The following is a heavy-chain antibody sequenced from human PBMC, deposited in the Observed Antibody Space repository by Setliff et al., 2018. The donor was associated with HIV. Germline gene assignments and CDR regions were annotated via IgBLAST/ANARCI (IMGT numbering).Heavy chain of an antibody. CDR1: GYSFSNYF. D-gene: IGHD1-1*01. J-gene: IGHJ4*02. Sequence: ASVKVSCKTSGYSFSNYFIRWVRQAPGQGLEWMGMIKPGTPNIAQKFLRRVTMTGDTSTSTVYMELSSLRSEDTAVYYCARGPTGPTGEDYWGQGTLVTVSS. V-gene: IGHV1-46*01. CDR3: ARGPTGPTGEDY. CDR2: IKPGTP.